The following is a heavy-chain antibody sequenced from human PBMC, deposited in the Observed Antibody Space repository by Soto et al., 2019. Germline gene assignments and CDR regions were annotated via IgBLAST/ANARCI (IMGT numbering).Heavy chain of an antibody. J-gene: IGHJ6*02. V-gene: IGHV3-23*01. Sequence: EVHLLESGGGLVQPGGSLRLSCAASGFTFTSYAMSWVRQAAGKGLEWVSTLSGSGDGTYYADSVKGRFIISRDNLKNTLHLQMNSLRADDTAVYYCAKGSSWDNYFYYGLDVWGQGTTVTVSS. D-gene: IGHD6-13*01. CDR2: LSGSGDGT. CDR3: AKGSSWDNYFYYGLDV. CDR1: GFTFTSYA.